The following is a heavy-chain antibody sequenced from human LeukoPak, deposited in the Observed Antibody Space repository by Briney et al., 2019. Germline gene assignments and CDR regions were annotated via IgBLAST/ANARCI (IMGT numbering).Heavy chain of an antibody. V-gene: IGHV3-21*01. CDR2: ISNSGYT. CDR1: GFTFSTYS. J-gene: IGHJ4*02. CDR3: ARDKTDSGGWYGDY. Sequence: GGSLRLSCAASGFTFSTYSMNWVRQAPGKGLEWVSAISNSGYTYYADSLKGRVTISRDNAKSSLYLQMNSLRAEDTAVYYCARDKTDSGGWYGDYWGQGTLVTVSS. D-gene: IGHD6-19*01.